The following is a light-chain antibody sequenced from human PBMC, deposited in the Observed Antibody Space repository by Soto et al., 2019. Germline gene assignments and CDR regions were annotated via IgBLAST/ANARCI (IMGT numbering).Light chain of an antibody. CDR2: EVN. Sequence: QSALTQPASVSGSPGQSITISCTGTSSDVGGYNYVSWYQQHPGKAPKLMIFEVNTRPSGVSNRFSGSKSGNTASLTISGLPTEDEADYYCSSYTTCGDTSVVFGGGTKLTVL. V-gene: IGLV2-14*01. CDR1: SSDVGGYNY. CDR3: SSYTTCGDTSVV. J-gene: IGLJ2*01.